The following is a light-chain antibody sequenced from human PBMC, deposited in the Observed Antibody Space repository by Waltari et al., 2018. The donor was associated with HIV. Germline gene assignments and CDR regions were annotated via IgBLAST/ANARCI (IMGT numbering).Light chain of an antibody. V-gene: IGKV3D-20*01. Sequence: EIVLTQSPATLSLSPGERATLSCGASESVSSSYLAWYQQTPVLAPRLRIYDASSRATGIPDRFRGSGSGTDFTLTISRLVPEDFAVYYCQQYGSSPVTFGQGTRLEIK. CDR3: QQYGSSPVT. CDR2: DAS. CDR1: ESVSSSY. J-gene: IGKJ5*01.